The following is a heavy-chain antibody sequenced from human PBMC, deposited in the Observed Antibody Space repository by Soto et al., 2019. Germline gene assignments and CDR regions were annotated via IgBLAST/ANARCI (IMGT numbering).Heavy chain of an antibody. Sequence: GGSLRLSCAASGFTFSPYAMHWVRQAPGKGLEWVSTINGRGGGTYYADSVKGRFTISRDNSRNTLYLQLSGLRDDDTARYYCVRPGDISSWFAYWGQGTLVTVSS. CDR2: INGRGGGT. D-gene: IGHD5-12*01. CDR3: VRPGDISSWFAY. J-gene: IGHJ5*01. V-gene: IGHV3-23*01. CDR1: GFTFSPYA.